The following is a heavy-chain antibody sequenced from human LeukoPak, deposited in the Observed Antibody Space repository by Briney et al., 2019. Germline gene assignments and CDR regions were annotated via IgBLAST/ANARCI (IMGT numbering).Heavy chain of an antibody. CDR1: GGSISSYY. V-gene: IGHV4-4*07. CDR3: AREANDFWSGYNWFDP. D-gene: IGHD3-3*01. J-gene: IGHJ5*02. Sequence: PSETLSLTCTVSGGSISSYYWNWLRQPAGKGLEWIGRIYTSGSTNYNPSLKSRVTMSVDTSKNQFSLKLSSVTAADTAVYYCAREANDFWSGYNWFDPWGQGTLVTVSS. CDR2: IYTSGST.